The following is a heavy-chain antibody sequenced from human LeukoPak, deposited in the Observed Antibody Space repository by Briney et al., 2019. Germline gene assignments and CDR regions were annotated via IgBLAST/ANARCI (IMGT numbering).Heavy chain of an antibody. D-gene: IGHD3-3*01. J-gene: IGHJ4*02. CDR2: ISYDGSNK. Sequence: GGSLRPSCAASGFTFSSYAMHWVRQAPGKGLEWVAVISYDGSNKYYADSVKGRFTISRDNSKNTLYLQMNSLRAEDTAVYYCARDRFLEWTTPDYWGQGTLVTVSS. CDR1: GFTFSSYA. V-gene: IGHV3-30-3*01. CDR3: ARDRFLEWTTPDY.